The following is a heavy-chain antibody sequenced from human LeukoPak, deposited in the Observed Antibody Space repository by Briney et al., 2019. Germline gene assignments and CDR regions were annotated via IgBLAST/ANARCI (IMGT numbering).Heavy chain of an antibody. CDR1: GGSSSGNY. CDR2: INRGGNT. CDR3: ARGLGSGSYYHY. V-gene: IGHV4-34*01. D-gene: IGHD3-10*01. Sequence: TSETLSRTCAIYGGSSSGNYWSWVRQPPGKGLEWIGEINRGGNTNYNPSLKSRVTISVDTSKNQFSLKLTSVTAADTAVYYCARGLGSGSYYHYWGQGTLVTVSS. J-gene: IGHJ4*02.